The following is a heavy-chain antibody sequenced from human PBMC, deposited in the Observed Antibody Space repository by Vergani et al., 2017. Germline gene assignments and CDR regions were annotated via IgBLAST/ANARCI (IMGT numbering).Heavy chain of an antibody. CDR2: INAGNGNT. Sequence: QVQLVQSGAEVKKPGASVKVSCKASGYTFTSYAMHWVRQAPGQRLEWMGWINAGNGNTKYSQKFQGRVTITRDTSARIAYMELSSLRSEDTAVYYCARGGTVTTFFDYWGQGTLVTVSS. CDR3: ARGGTVTTFFDY. J-gene: IGHJ4*02. D-gene: IGHD4-17*01. CDR1: GYTFTSYA. V-gene: IGHV1-3*01.